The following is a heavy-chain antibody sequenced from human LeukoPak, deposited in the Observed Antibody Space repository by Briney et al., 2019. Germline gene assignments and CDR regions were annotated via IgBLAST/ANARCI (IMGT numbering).Heavy chain of an antibody. CDR1: GFTFSDYW. V-gene: IGHV3-7*01. CDR3: ARDRGIVAQFDP. Sequence: GGSLRLSCAASGFTFSDYWMSWVRQAPGKGLEWVANIKQDGSEMYYLDSVKGRFIISRDNAKNSLYLQMNSLRAEDTAVYYCARDRGIVAQFDPWGQGTLVTVSS. J-gene: IGHJ5*02. CDR2: IKQDGSEM. D-gene: IGHD1-26*01.